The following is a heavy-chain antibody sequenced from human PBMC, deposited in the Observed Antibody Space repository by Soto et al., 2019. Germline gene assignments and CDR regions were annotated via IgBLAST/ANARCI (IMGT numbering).Heavy chain of an antibody. J-gene: IGHJ4*02. CDR1: GFTFSSYA. CDR3: AKWSGPLAYFDY. V-gene: IGHV3-23*01. Sequence: GSLRLSCAASGFTFSSYAMTWVRQAPGEGLEWVSTISGDGSGTYYADSVKGRFIISRDNSKNTLFLQMNSLRADDTAVHYCAKWSGPLAYFDYWGQGTLVTVSS. CDR2: ISGDGSGT.